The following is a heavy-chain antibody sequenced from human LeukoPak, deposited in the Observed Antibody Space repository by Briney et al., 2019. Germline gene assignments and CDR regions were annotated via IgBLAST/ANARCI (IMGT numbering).Heavy chain of an antibody. Sequence: PSETLSLTCAVYGGSFSGYYWSWIRQPPGKGLEWIGEINHSGSTNYNPSLKSRVTISVDTSKNQFSLKLSSVTAADTAVYYCASSPYSSSWMNWFDPWGQGTLVTVSS. CDR1: GGSFSGYY. D-gene: IGHD6-13*01. CDR2: INHSGST. V-gene: IGHV4-34*01. CDR3: ASSPYSSSWMNWFDP. J-gene: IGHJ5*02.